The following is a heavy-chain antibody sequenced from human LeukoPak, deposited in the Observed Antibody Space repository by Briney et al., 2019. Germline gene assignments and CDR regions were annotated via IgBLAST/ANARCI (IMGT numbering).Heavy chain of an antibody. Sequence: PGGSLRLSCAASGFTFSSYAMSWVRQAPGKGLEWVSAISGSGGSTYYADSVKGRFTISRDNSKNTLYLQMNSLRAEDTAVYYCAKAAEYYDFWSGYYHGYWGQETLVTVSS. CDR3: AKAAEYYDFWSGYYHGY. V-gene: IGHV3-23*01. J-gene: IGHJ4*02. CDR2: ISGSGGST. CDR1: GFTFSSYA. D-gene: IGHD3-3*01.